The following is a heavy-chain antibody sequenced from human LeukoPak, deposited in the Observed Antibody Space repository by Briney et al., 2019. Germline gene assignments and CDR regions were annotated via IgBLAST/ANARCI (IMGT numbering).Heavy chain of an antibody. Sequence: SETLSLTCTVSGGSISSSTYYWGWLRQPPGKGLEWIGSIYYSGYTYYNPSLESRVTISVDTSKNQFSLKLSSVTAADAAIYYCAKHYMGSSYNRGLDYWGQGTLVTVSS. CDR2: IYYSGYT. J-gene: IGHJ4*02. CDR3: AKHYMGSSYNRGLDY. D-gene: IGHD3-10*01. V-gene: IGHV4-39*01. CDR1: GGSISSSTYY.